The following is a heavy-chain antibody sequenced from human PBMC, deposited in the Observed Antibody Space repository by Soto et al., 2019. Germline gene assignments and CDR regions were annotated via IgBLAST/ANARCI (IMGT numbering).Heavy chain of an antibody. CDR3: TTDPNSSSWYGSYYYYYGMDV. CDR1: GFTFSNAW. V-gene: IGHV3-15*01. D-gene: IGHD6-13*01. J-gene: IGHJ6*02. Sequence: TGGSLRLSCAASGFTFSNAWMSWVRQAPGKGLEWVGRIKSKTDGGTTDYAAPVKGRFTISRDDSKNTLYLQMNSLKTEDTAVYYCTTDPNSSSWYGSYYYYYGMDVWGQGTTVTVSS. CDR2: IKSKTDGGTT.